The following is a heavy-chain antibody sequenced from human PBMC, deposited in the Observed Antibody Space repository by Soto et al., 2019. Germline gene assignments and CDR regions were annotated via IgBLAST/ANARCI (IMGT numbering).Heavy chain of an antibody. V-gene: IGHV3-23*01. CDR3: AREDRKLPWFGELLGPADD. J-gene: IGHJ4*02. CDR2: ISPSGGST. D-gene: IGHD3-10*01. Sequence: EVQLLESGGGFMQPGGSLRLSCAVSGFSFGNHAMTWVRQAPGKGLEWVSTISPSGGSTYYTDAVQGRFTVSRENSKNTVFLQLNLLRAEDTAVYYCAREDRKLPWFGELLGPADDWGQGTLVTVSS. CDR1: GFSFGNHA.